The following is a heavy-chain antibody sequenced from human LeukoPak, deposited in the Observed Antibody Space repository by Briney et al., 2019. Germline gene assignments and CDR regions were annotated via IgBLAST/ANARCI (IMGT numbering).Heavy chain of an antibody. J-gene: IGHJ3*02. CDR1: EYTFTGYY. CDR3: ARGTPLSADAFDI. CDR2: INPNSGGT. Sequence: ASVKVSCKASEYTFTGYYMHWVRQAPGQGLEWMGWINPNSGGTNYAQKFQGRVTMTRDTSISTAYMELSRLRSDDTAVYYCARGTPLSADAFDIWGQGTMVTVSS. D-gene: IGHD4-23*01. V-gene: IGHV1-2*02.